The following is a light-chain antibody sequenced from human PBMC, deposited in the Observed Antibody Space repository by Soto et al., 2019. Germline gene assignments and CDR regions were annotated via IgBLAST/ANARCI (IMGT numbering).Light chain of an antibody. Sequence: QSVLTQPPSMSAAPGQMVAISCSGTSSNIGDNSVSWYQHFPGTAPKVLIYDNNRRPSGIPGRFSGSKSGTSATLTIIGLQTGDEADYYCATWDSALSAGVFGGGTKLTVL. CDR1: SSNIGDNS. CDR3: ATWDSALSAGV. V-gene: IGLV1-51*01. J-gene: IGLJ3*02. CDR2: DNN.